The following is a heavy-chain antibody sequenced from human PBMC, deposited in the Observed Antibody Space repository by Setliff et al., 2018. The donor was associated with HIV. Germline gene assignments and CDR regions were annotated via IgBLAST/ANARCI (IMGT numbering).Heavy chain of an antibody. J-gene: IGHJ4*02. D-gene: IGHD5-12*01. CDR3: ARVGERWLQFYYFDN. V-gene: IGHV1-46*01. Sequence: ASVKVSCKASGYTFTTYYIHWVRQAPGQGLEWLGVINPSGGSTSYAQKFQGRVTMTRGTSTGTVYMELRSLRSEDTAVYYCARVGERWLQFYYFDNWGQGALVTVSS. CDR1: GYTFTTYY. CDR2: INPSGGST.